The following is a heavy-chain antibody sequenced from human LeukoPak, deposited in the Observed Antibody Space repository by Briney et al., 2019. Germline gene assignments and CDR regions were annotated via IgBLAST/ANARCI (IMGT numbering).Heavy chain of an antibody. CDR3: ARELARSRAFDI. V-gene: IGHV1-2*04. J-gene: IGHJ3*02. CDR2: INPNSGGT. CDR1: GYTFTGYY. D-gene: IGHD3-3*02. Sequence: ASVRVSCKASGYTFTGYYMHWVRQAPGQALECMGWINPNSGGTNYAQKFQGWVTMTRDTSISTAYMELSRLRSDDTAVYYCARELARSRAFDIWGQGTMVTVSS.